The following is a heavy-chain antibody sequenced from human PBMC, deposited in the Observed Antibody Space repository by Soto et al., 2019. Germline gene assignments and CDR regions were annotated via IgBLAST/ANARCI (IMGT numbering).Heavy chain of an antibody. J-gene: IGHJ4*02. Sequence: GALRRTGSASGFTFSRDGMSGVRQAPGKGLEWVSYVTDNGRSTYYADSVKVRFSISRDNTKNTLFLQMNSLRAEDTAVYYCAKERATTTAFDYWGQGALVTVYS. CDR2: VTDNGRST. V-gene: IGHV3-23*01. D-gene: IGHD4-17*01. CDR3: AKERATTTAFDY. CDR1: GFTFSRDG.